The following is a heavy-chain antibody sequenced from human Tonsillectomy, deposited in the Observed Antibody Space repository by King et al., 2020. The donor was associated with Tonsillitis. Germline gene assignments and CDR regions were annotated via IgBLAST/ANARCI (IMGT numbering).Heavy chain of an antibody. CDR3: ARALGPYYDSSGYADAFDI. Sequence: VQLVESGGGLVQPGGSLRLSCAASGFTFSSYEMNWVRKAPGKGLEWVSYISSSGSTIYYADSVKGRFTISRDNAKNSLYLQMNSLRAEDTAVYYCARALGPYYDSSGYADAFDIWGQGTMVTVSS. CDR2: ISSSGSTI. CDR1: GFTFSSYE. V-gene: IGHV3-48*03. D-gene: IGHD3-22*01. J-gene: IGHJ3*02.